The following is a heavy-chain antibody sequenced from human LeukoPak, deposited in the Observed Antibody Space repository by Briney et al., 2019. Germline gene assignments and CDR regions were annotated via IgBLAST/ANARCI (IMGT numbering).Heavy chain of an antibody. V-gene: IGHV5-51*01. J-gene: IGHJ5*02. Sequence: GESLKISCKSSGYIFNTYWIGWVRQMSGKGLEWMGIIFPGDSETRYSPSFQGQVTISADKSISTAYLQWSSLKASDTAMYYCAGGSHDRGYFGYFDTWGQGTLVTVSS. CDR3: AGGSHDRGYFGYFDT. CDR1: GYIFNTYW. CDR2: IFPGDSET. D-gene: IGHD6-25*01.